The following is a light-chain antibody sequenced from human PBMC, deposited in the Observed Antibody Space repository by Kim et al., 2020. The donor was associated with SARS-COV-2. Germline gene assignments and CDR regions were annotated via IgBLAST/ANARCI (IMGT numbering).Light chain of an antibody. J-gene: IGKJ2*01. CDR3: QQTSRFPYT. V-gene: IGKV1-12*01. Sequence: DIQMTQSPPSVSTSVGQRVTIFCRASQNVDRWLAWYQQKPGKAPNLLISGASTLQSGVPSRFSGRGSGTDFTLTISSLQAEDFATYYCQQTSRFPYTFGQGTKLEI. CDR1: QNVDRW. CDR2: GAS.